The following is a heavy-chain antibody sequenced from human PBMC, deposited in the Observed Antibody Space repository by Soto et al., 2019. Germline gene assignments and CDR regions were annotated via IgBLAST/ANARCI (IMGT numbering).Heavy chain of an antibody. V-gene: IGHV3-30*18. CDR1: GFAFRNYG. CDR3: AKSYYNWPILDY. D-gene: IGHD3-10*01. J-gene: IGHJ4*02. CDR2: ISYDGSGI. Sequence: QVQLVESGGVVVQPGRSLRLSCEASGFAFRNYGIHWVRQAPGKGLEWVAVISYDGSGIEYADSVKGRFTLTRDNSRNLVSLQMDALRPVETAVYYCAKSYYNWPILDYWGQGTVVTVSS.